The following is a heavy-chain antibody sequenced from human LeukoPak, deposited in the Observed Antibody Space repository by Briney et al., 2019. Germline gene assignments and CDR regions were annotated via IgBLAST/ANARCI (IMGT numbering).Heavy chain of an antibody. J-gene: IGHJ3*02. Sequence: GGSLRLSCAASGFTFSSSAMHWVRQAPDKGLEWVAVISYDGSNKYYADSVKGRFTISRDNSKNTLYLQMNSLRADDTAVYYCAREYGDYDAFDIWGQGTMVTVSS. V-gene: IGHV3-30-3*01. CDR3: AREYGDYDAFDI. CDR1: GFTFSSSA. D-gene: IGHD4-17*01. CDR2: ISYDGSNK.